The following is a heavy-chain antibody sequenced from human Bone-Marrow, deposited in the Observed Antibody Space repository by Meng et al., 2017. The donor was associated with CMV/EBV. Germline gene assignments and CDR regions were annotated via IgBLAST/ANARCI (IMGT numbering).Heavy chain of an antibody. CDR3: ARGLKDIVVVPAASRGWFDP. CDR2: INHSGST. J-gene: IGHJ5*02. CDR1: GWSFSGYY. V-gene: IGHV4-34*01. D-gene: IGHD2-2*01. Sequence: SETLSLTCAVYGWSFSGYYWSWIRQPPGKGLEWIGEINHSGSTNYNPSLKSRVTISVDTSKNQFFLKLSSVTAADTAVYYCARGLKDIVVVPAASRGWFDPWGQGPLVTVSS.